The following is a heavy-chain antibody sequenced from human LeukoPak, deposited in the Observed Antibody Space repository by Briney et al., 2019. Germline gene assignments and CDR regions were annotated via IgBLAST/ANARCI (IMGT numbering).Heavy chain of an antibody. CDR2: ISTSSSYI. CDR1: GFTFSSYS. Sequence: PGGSLRLSCAASGFTFSSYSMNWVRQAPGKGLEWVSSISTSSSYIYYADSVKGRFTISRDNAKNSLYLQMHSLRAEDTAVFYCATGDRGTSWGQGTLVTVSS. V-gene: IGHV3-21*01. CDR3: ATGDRGTS. D-gene: IGHD1-14*01. J-gene: IGHJ5*02.